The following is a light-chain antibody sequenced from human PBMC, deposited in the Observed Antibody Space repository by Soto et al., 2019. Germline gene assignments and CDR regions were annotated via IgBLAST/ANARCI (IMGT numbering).Light chain of an antibody. J-gene: IGKJ5*01. CDR3: HQSYNTPIT. CDR2: AVS. V-gene: IGKV1-39*01. Sequence: DIQMTQSPSSLSASLGDRVTITCRASQTISSYLNWYQQKSGRAPERLVYAVSNLQSGVPSRFNGSGSGTHFTLTILGLEPADFATYFCHQSYNTPITFGQGKRLEIK. CDR1: QTISSY.